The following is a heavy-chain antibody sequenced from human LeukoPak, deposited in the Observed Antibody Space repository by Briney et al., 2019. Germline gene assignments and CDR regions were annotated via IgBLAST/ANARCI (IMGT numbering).Heavy chain of an antibody. CDR2: ISSSGSTI. CDR3: ARVGRYQYSSSWYGDYYYYYYMDV. CDR1: GFTFSSYS. V-gene: IGHV3-48*04. D-gene: IGHD6-13*01. J-gene: IGHJ6*03. Sequence: PGGSLRLSCAASGFTFSSYSMNWVRQAPGKGLEWVSYISSSGSTIYYADSVKGRFTISRDNAKNSLYLQMNSLRAEDTAVYYCARVGRYQYSSSWYGDYYYYYYMDVWGKGTTVTISS.